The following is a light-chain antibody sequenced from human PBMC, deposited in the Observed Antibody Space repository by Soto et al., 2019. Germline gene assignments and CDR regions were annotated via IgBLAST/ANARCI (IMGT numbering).Light chain of an antibody. J-gene: IGKJ4*01. Sequence: DIQMTQSPSTLSASVGDRVTITCRASQSISSRLAWYHQKPGKAPKLLIYKASSLESGVPSRFSGSGSGTEFTLTISSLQPDDFATYFCQQYNSYPLTFGGGTKVEIK. CDR2: KAS. CDR3: QQYNSYPLT. CDR1: QSISSR. V-gene: IGKV1-5*03.